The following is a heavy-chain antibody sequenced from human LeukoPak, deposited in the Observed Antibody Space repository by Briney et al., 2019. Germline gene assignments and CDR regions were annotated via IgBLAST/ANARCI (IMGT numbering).Heavy chain of an antibody. D-gene: IGHD3-3*01. CDR2: INTDGTRI. CDR1: GFTFSSYW. CDR3: ARTYDFGVGPPGDAFDN. Sequence: GGSLRLSCAASGFTFSSYWLHWVRQAPGKGLMWVSRINTDGTRINYADSVKGRFTISRDNAKSTLYLQMNSLRVEDTAVYYCARTYDFGVGPPGDAFDNWGQGTLVTVSS. V-gene: IGHV3-74*01. J-gene: IGHJ3*02.